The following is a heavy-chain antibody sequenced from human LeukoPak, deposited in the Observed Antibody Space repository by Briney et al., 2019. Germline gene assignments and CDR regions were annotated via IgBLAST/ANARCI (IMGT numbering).Heavy chain of an antibody. Sequence: PSETLSLTCTVSGGSISSYYWSWIRQPAGKGLEWIGRIYTSGSTNYNPPLKSRVTMSVDTSKNQFSLKLSSVTAADTAVYYCARDRGYSYGWFSPDAFDIWGQGTMVTVSS. CDR1: GGSISSYY. J-gene: IGHJ3*02. CDR3: ARDRGYSYGWFSPDAFDI. D-gene: IGHD5-18*01. V-gene: IGHV4-4*07. CDR2: IYTSGST.